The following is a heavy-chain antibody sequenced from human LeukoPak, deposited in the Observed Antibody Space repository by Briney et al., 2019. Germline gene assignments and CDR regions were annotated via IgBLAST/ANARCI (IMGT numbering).Heavy chain of an antibody. J-gene: IGHJ3*02. CDR1: GFTFSSYS. Sequence: GGSLRLSCAASGFTFSSYSMNWGRQAPGKGLEWVSYISSSSSTIYYADSVKGRFTISRDNAKNSLYLQMNSLRDEDTAVYYCARDGMVRGVIIWDAFDIWGQGTMVTVSS. CDR3: ARDGMVRGVIIWDAFDI. V-gene: IGHV3-48*02. D-gene: IGHD3-10*01. CDR2: ISSSSSTI.